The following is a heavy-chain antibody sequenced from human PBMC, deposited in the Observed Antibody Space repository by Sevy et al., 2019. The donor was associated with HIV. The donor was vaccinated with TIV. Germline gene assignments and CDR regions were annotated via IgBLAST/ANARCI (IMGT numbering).Heavy chain of an antibody. Sequence: GESLKISCKGSGYSFTSYWISWVRQKPGKGLEWMGRIDPSDSYTNYSPSFQGHVTISADKSISTAYLQWSSLKASDTAMYYCARQYCSSTSCFTPRGSNWFDPWGQGTLVTVSS. D-gene: IGHD2-2*01. CDR2: IDPSDSYT. V-gene: IGHV5-10-1*01. J-gene: IGHJ5*02. CDR1: GYSFTSYW. CDR3: ARQYCSSTSCFTPRGSNWFDP.